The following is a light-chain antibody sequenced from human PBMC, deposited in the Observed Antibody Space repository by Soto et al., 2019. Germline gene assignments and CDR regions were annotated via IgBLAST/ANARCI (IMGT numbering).Light chain of an antibody. CDR1: QSIGTC. CDR3: QQYGISPSWT. CDR2: DAS. Sequence: DIQMTQSPSTLSASVGDRVTITCRASQSIGTCLAWYQQNPGKAPKLLIYDASSLQSGVPSRFSGSGSGADFTLTISRLEPEDFAVYYCQQYGISPSWTFGQGTKVDIK. J-gene: IGKJ1*01. V-gene: IGKV1-5*01.